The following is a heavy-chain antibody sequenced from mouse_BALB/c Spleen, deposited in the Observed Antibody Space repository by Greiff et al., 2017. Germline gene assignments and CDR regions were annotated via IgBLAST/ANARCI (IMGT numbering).Heavy chain of an antibody. CDR3: AREMVLYYYAMDY. J-gene: IGHJ4*01. CDR1: GFSLTSYG. Sequence: VQVVESGPGLVAPSQSLSITCTVSGFSLTSYGVHWVRQPPGKGLEWLGVIWAGGSTNYNSALMSRLSISKDKSKSQVFLKMNSLQTDDTAMYYSAREMVLYYYAMDYWGQGTSVTVSS. CDR2: IWAGGST. D-gene: IGHD2-3*01. V-gene: IGHV2-9*02.